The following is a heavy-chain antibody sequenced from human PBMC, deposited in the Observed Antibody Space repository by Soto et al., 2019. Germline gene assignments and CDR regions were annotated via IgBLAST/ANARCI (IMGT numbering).Heavy chain of an antibody. Sequence: ESLKISCKGSGYFFAGYWIAWVRQMPGKGLEWMGIIYPDNSNTKYSRSFQGQVTISADKSSSTAYLQWSSLKASDTAIYYCARQGAAVPTVPLIWFDPWGQGTLVNVSS. D-gene: IGHD6-13*01. J-gene: IGHJ5*02. CDR3: ARQGAAVPTVPLIWFDP. CDR1: GYFFAGYW. V-gene: IGHV5-51*01. CDR2: IYPDNSNT.